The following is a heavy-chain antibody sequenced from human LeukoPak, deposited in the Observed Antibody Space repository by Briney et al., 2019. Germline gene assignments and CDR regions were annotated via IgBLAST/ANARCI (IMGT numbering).Heavy chain of an antibody. V-gene: IGHV1-69*15. Sequence: SVKVSCKASGGTFRSFAISWVRQAPGQGLEWMGRIIPIFRTANYAQKFQGRVTITADESTSTAYMELSSLRSEDTAVYYCARALRYYSDSSGYAFDYWGQGTLVTVSS. CDR2: IIPIFRTA. D-gene: IGHD3-22*01. J-gene: IGHJ4*02. CDR1: GGTFRSFA. CDR3: ARALRYYSDSSGYAFDY.